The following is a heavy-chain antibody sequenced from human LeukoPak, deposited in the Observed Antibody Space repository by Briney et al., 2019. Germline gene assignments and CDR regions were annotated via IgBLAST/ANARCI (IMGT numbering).Heavy chain of an antibody. D-gene: IGHD2-15*01. Sequence: ASVKVSCKTSGYTFTSYYFHWVRQAPGQGLEWMGIINPSGGSTSYAQKFQGRVTMTRDTSTSTVYMELSSLSSEDTAVYYCARALYCSGSSCYSSASDYWDQGTLVTVFS. CDR2: INPSGGST. V-gene: IGHV1-46*01. J-gene: IGHJ4*02. CDR1: GYTFTSYY. CDR3: ARALYCSGSSCYSSASDY.